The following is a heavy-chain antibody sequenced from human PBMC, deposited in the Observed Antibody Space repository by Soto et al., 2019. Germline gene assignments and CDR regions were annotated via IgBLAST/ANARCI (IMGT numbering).Heavy chain of an antibody. CDR2: IKSKSDGGTT. J-gene: IGHJ5*02. Sequence: GGSLRLSCAASGFTFSDAWMSWVRQAPGKGLDWVGRIKSKSDGGTTEYAAPVRGRFTISRDDSKNTLYLQMNSLKTEDTAVYYCTTDLLRIAVVVGSTGYFSPWGEGTPVTVS. D-gene: IGHD2-15*01. CDR3: TTDLLRIAVVVGSTGYFSP. V-gene: IGHV3-15*01. CDR1: GFTFSDAW.